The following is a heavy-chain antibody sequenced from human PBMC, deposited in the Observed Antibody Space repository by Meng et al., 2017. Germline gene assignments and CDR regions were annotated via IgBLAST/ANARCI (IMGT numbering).Heavy chain of an antibody. D-gene: IGHD2-21*02. CDR2: INPSGGST. Sequence: ASVKVSCKASGYTFTSYYMHWVRQAPGQGLEWMGIINPSGGSTSYAQKFQGRVTMTRDTSTSTAYMELSSLRSEDTAVYYCARDPMRVVTASDAFDIWGQGTMVTVSS. CDR3: ARDPMRVVTASDAFDI. V-gene: IGHV1-46*01. J-gene: IGHJ3*02. CDR1: GYTFTSYY.